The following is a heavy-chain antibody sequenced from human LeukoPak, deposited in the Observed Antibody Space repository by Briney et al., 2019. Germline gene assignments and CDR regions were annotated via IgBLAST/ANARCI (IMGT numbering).Heavy chain of an antibody. CDR2: ISWNSGSI. V-gene: IGHV3-9*01. CDR3: ARTDSFYFDY. J-gene: IGHJ4*02. Sequence: PGRSLRLSCAASGFTFDDYAMHWVRQAPGKGLEWVSGISWNSGSIGYADSVKGRFTISRDNAKNSLYLQMNSLRAEDTALYYCARTDSFYFDYWGQGTLVTVSS. CDR1: GFTFDDYA. D-gene: IGHD3-16*02.